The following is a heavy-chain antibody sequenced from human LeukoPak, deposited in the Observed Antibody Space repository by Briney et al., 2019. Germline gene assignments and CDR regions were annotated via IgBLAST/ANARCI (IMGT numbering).Heavy chain of an antibody. CDR1: GFTFDDYA. V-gene: IGHV3-9*01. D-gene: IGHD1-20*01. Sequence: GGSLRLSCAASGFTFDDYAMHWVRQAPGKGLEWVSGISWNSGSIGYADSVKGRFTISRDNAKNSLYLQMNSLRAEDTALYYCARAFNWNDLGNWGQGTLVTVSS. CDR3: ARAFNWNDLGN. CDR2: ISWNSGSI. J-gene: IGHJ4*02.